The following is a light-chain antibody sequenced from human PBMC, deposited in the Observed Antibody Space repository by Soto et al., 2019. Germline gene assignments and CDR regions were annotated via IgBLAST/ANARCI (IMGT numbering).Light chain of an antibody. CDR3: QQSYSTPLEIT. CDR2: AAS. CDR1: QSISSY. V-gene: IGKV1-39*01. J-gene: IGKJ3*01. Sequence: DLQMTQSPSSLSASVGDRVTITCRASQSISSYLNWYQQKPGKAPKLLIYAASSLQSGVPSRFSGSGSGTDFTLTISSLQPEDFATYYCQQSYSTPLEITFGPGTKVDIK.